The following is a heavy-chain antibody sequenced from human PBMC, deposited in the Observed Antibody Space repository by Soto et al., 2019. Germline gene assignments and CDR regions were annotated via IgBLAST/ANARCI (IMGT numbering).Heavy chain of an antibody. CDR1: GFSLSTSGMC. Sequence: VSGPTLVNPTQTLTLTCTFSGFSLSTSGMCVSWIRQPPGKALEWLALIDWDDDKYYSTSLKTRLTISKDTSKNQVVLTMTNMDPVDTATYYCARMKYIAAAGTGDIDYWGQGTLVTVSS. CDR2: IDWDDDK. D-gene: IGHD6-13*01. CDR3: ARMKYIAAAGTGDIDY. J-gene: IGHJ4*02. V-gene: IGHV2-70*01.